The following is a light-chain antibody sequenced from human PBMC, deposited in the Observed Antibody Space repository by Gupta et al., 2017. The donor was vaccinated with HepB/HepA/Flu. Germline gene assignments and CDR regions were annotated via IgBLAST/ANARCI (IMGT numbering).Light chain of an antibody. J-gene: IGLJ1*01. Sequence: QSALTQPASVSGSPGQSITIPCTGTSSDVGGYNYVSWYQQYPGKAPKVIIYDVSGRPSGVSDRFSGSKSGNMASLTISGLQAEDEADYYCCSYRSSTSLVVFGTGTKVTVL. CDR1: SSDVGGYNY. V-gene: IGLV2-14*01. CDR2: DVS. CDR3: CSYRSSTSLVV.